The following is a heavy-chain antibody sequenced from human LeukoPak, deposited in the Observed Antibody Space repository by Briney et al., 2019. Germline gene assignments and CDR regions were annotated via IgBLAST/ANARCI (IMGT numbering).Heavy chain of an antibody. Sequence: SETLSLTCTVSGGSISSSSNYWGWIRQPPWKGLEWIGSIHYSGSTYYNPSLKSRVTISVDTSKNQFSLKVTSVTAADTAVYYCARHTPLPSWPVMAYYYMDVWGKGTTVTVSS. CDR3: ARHTPLPSWPVMAYYYMDV. V-gene: IGHV4-39*01. D-gene: IGHD3-16*01. J-gene: IGHJ6*03. CDR1: GGSISSSSNY. CDR2: IHYSGST.